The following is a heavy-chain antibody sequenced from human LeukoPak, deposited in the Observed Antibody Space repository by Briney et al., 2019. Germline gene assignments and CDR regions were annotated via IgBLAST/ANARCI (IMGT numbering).Heavy chain of an antibody. CDR3: ARGPSGSCYSD. J-gene: IGHJ4*02. Sequence: GSLRLSCAASGFIFSMYGMTWVRQPPGKGLEWIGEINHSGSTNYNPSLKSRVTISVDTSKNQFSLKLTSVTAADTAVYYCARGPSGSCYSDWGQGTLVTVSS. CDR2: INHSGST. D-gene: IGHD2-15*01. V-gene: IGHV4-34*01. CDR1: GFIFSMYG.